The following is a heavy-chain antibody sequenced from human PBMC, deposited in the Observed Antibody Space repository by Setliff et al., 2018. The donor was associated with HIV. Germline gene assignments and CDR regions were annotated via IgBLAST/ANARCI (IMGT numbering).Heavy chain of an antibody. Sequence: SVKVSCKASGGTFRKYSISWVRQAPGQGLEWVGGIIPMFGTTNYARKFQGRVTITADDSTSTAYMDLNNLRSEDTAVYYCARESGICGGDCHYAFDMWGHGTRVTVS. D-gene: IGHD2-21*02. CDR1: GGTFRKYS. CDR2: IIPMFGTT. V-gene: IGHV1-69*13. J-gene: IGHJ3*02. CDR3: ARESGICGGDCHYAFDM.